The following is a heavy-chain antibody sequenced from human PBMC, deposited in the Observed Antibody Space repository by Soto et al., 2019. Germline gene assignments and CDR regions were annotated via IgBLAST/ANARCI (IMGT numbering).Heavy chain of an antibody. CDR2: INHSGST. D-gene: IGHD6-13*01. CDR3: ARGWYGRIDY. Sequence: SETLSLTCAVYGGSFSGYYWSWIRQPPGKGLEWIGEINHSGSTNYNPSLKSRVTISVDTSKNQFSLKLSSVTAADTAVYYCARGWYGRIDYWGQGTLVTVSS. J-gene: IGHJ4*02. CDR1: GGSFSGYY. V-gene: IGHV4-34*01.